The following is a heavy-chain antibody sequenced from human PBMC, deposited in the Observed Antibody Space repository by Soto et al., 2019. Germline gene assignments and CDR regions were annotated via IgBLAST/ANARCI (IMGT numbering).Heavy chain of an antibody. CDR2: INPSGGST. V-gene: IGHV1-46*01. J-gene: IGHJ4*02. CDR1: GYTFTSYY. D-gene: IGHD6-6*01. CDR3: ARELSAIYSSSSAGSY. Sequence: EASVKVSCKASGYTFTSYYMHWVRQAPGQGLEWMGIINPSGGSTSYAQKFQGRVTMTRDTSTSTVYMELSSLRSEDTAVYYCARELSAIYSSSSAGSYWGQGTLVTVSS.